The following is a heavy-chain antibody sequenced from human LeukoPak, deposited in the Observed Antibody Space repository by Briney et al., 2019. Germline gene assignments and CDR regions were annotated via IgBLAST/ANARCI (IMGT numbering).Heavy chain of an antibody. Sequence: ASETLSLTCTVSGGSISSYYWSWIRQPPGKGLEWIGYIYYSGSTNYNPSLKSRVTISVDTSKNQFSLKLSSVTAADTAVYYCARERYDFGAFDIRGQGTMVTVSS. CDR2: IYYSGST. V-gene: IGHV4-59*01. D-gene: IGHD3-3*01. CDR1: GGSISSYY. J-gene: IGHJ3*02. CDR3: ARERYDFGAFDI.